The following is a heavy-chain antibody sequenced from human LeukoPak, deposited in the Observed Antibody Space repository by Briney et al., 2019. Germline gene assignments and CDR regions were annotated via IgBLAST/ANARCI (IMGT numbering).Heavy chain of an antibody. CDR2: ISASGGGT. CDR1: GFTFSSYA. Sequence: GGSLRLSCAASGFTFSSYAVSWVRQAPGKGLEWVSAISASGGGTYYADSVKGRFTISRDNSKNTLYLQMNSLRAEDTAVYYCANLLGYCSGGSCYSDFWGQGTLVTVSS. J-gene: IGHJ4*02. D-gene: IGHD2-15*01. V-gene: IGHV3-23*01. CDR3: ANLLGYCSGGSCYSDF.